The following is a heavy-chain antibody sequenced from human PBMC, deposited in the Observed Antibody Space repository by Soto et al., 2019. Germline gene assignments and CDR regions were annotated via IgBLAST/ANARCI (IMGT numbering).Heavy chain of an antibody. D-gene: IGHD3-22*01. CDR3: ARGKIPRITMIVRKGYDAFDI. CDR1: GFTFSIYG. CDR2: ISYDGSNK. J-gene: IGHJ3*02. Sequence: GGSLRLSCAASGFTFSIYGMHWFRQAPGKGLEWVAVISYDGSNKYYADSVKGRFTISRDNSKNTLYLQMNSLRAEDTAVYYCARGKIPRITMIVRKGYDAFDIWGQGTMVTV. V-gene: IGHV3-30*03.